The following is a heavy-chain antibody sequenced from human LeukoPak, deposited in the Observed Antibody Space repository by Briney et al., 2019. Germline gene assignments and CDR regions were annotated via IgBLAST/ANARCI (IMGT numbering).Heavy chain of an antibody. J-gene: IGHJ4*02. D-gene: IGHD1-26*01. CDR3: AKARAKQWELHESDY. V-gene: IGHV3-9*01. Sequence: SGGSLRLSCAASGFTFDDYAMHWVRQAPGKGLEWFSGISLNSGSIGYADSVKGRFTISRDNAKNSLYLQMNSLRAEDTALYYCAKARAKQWELHESDYWGQGTLVTVSS. CDR1: GFTFDDYA. CDR2: ISLNSGSI.